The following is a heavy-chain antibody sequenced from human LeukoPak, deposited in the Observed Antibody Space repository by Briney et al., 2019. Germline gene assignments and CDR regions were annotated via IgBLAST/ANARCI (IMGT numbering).Heavy chain of an antibody. CDR1: GGSIKSNNW. V-gene: IGHV4-4*02. CDR2: IYHSGST. Sequence: SETLSLTCAVSGGSIKSNNWWSWVRQPPGKGLEWIGEIYHSGSTNYNPSLESRVTVSVDKSKNQFSLDLSSVTAADTAVYYCARAGLPPGKEFDPWGQGTLVTVSS. CDR3: ARAGLPPGKEFDP. D-gene: IGHD4-11*01. J-gene: IGHJ5*02.